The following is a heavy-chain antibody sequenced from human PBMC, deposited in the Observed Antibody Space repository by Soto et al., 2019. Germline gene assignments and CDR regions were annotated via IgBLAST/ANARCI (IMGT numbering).Heavy chain of an antibody. J-gene: IGHJ4*02. CDR3: ARVHRSTVTTCYFDY. V-gene: IGHV3-11*01. CDR1: GFTFNDYY. CDR2: ISSSGSTI. Sequence: GGSLRLSCAASGFTFNDYYMSWIRQAPGKGLEWVSYISSSGSTIYYADSVKGRFTISRDNAKNSLYLQMNSLRAEDTAVYYCARVHRSTVTTCYFDYWGQGTLVTVSS. D-gene: IGHD4-17*01.